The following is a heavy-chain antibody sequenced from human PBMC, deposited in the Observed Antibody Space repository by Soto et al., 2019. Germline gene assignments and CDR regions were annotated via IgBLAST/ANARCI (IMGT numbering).Heavy chain of an antibody. Sequence: QVQLVQSGAEVKKPGASVKVSCKASGYTFTSYAMHWVRQAPGQRLEWMGWINAGNGNTKYSQKFQGRVTITRDTSASTAYMELSSLRSDDTAVYYCARSRNPYCYFDLWGPGTLVTVSS. CDR3: ARSRNPYCYFDL. D-gene: IGHD4-4*01. J-gene: IGHJ2*01. CDR2: INAGNGNT. CDR1: GYTFTSYA. V-gene: IGHV1-3*01.